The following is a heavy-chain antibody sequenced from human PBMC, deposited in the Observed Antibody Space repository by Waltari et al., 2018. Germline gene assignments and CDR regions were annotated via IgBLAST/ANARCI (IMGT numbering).Heavy chain of an antibody. J-gene: IGHJ5*02. CDR2: IYSSGST. CDR3: ARASYGSGSSWFDP. CDR1: GGSISTHF. Sequence: QVQLQESGPGLVKPSETLSLICSVSGGSISTHFWGWIRQPPGKTLEWIGNIYSSGSTNDNPSLTSRVTTSLDMSKNQFSLKLRSVSAADTAVYYCARASYGSGSSWFDPWGQGNLVTVSS. D-gene: IGHD3-10*01. V-gene: IGHV4-59*11.